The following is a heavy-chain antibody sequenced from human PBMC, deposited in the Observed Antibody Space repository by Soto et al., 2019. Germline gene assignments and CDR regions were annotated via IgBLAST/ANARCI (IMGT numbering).Heavy chain of an antibody. CDR2: INPSGGST. D-gene: IGHD2-15*01. J-gene: IGHJ6*02. Sequence: ASVKVSCKASGYTFTSYYMHWVRQAPGQGLEWMGIINPSGGSTSYAQKFQGRVTMARDTSTSTVYMELSSLRSEDTAVYYCARDRVAATQLPYYYYGMDVWGQGTTVTVSS. CDR1: GYTFTSYY. V-gene: IGHV1-46*01. CDR3: ARDRVAATQLPYYYYGMDV.